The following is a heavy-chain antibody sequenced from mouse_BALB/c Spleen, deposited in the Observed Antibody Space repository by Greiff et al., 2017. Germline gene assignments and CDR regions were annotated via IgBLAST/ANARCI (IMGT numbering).Heavy chain of an antibody. Sequence: EVQLQQSGAELVKPGASVKLSCTASGFNIKDTYMHWVKQRPEQGLEWIGRIDPANGNTKYDPKFQGKATITADTSSNTAYLQLSSLTSEDTAVYYCAATGTGGYFDVWGAGTTVTVSS. D-gene: IGHD4-1*02. CDR3: AATGTGGYFDV. CDR1: GFNIKDTY. CDR2: IDPANGNT. V-gene: IGHV14-3*02. J-gene: IGHJ1*01.